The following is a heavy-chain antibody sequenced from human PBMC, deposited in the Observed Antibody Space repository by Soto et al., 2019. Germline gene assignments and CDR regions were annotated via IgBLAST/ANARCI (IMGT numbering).Heavy chain of an antibody. CDR1: GGSISSYY. J-gene: IGHJ6*02. V-gene: IGHV4-4*07. Sequence: PSETLSLTCTVSGGSISSYYWSWIRQPAGKGLEWIGRIYTSGSTNYNPSLKSQVTMSVDTSKNQFSLKLSSVTAADTAVYYCGRVPLDGNYANGVDVWGQGTTVTVSS. CDR2: IYTSGST. CDR3: GRVPLDGNYANGVDV. D-gene: IGHD4-17*01.